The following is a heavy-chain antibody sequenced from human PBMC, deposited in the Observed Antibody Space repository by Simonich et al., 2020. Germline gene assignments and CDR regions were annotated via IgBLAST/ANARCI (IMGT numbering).Heavy chain of an antibody. CDR2: IYYSGST. CDR1: GGSISSYY. Sequence: QVQLQESGPGLVKPSETLSLTCTVSGGSISSYYWSWFRQPPGKGLEWIGYIYYSGSTNYNPSLKSRVTISVDTSKNQFSLKLSSVTAADTAVYYCARHDRWLQFYFDYWGQGTLVTVSS. CDR3: ARHDRWLQFYFDY. V-gene: IGHV4-59*08. D-gene: IGHD5-12*01. J-gene: IGHJ4*02.